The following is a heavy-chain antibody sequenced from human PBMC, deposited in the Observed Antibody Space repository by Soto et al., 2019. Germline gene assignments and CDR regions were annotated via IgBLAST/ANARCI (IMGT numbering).Heavy chain of an antibody. Sequence: QVQLQESGPGLVKPSQTLSLTCTVSGGSISSGGYYWSWIRQHPGKGLDWIGYIYYSGSTYYNPSLKIRVTASVETSKNLLSLKLSSVTAADTAVYYCARLDSSGYYYGDYFDFWGPGTLFTVSS. J-gene: IGHJ4*01. D-gene: IGHD3-22*01. CDR2: IYYSGST. CDR1: GGSISSGGYY. V-gene: IGHV4-31*03. CDR3: ARLDSSGYYYGDYFDF.